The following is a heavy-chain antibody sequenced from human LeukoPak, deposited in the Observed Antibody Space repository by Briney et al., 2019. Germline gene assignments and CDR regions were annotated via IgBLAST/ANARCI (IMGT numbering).Heavy chain of an antibody. V-gene: IGHV4-34*01. CDR3: ARHNRSGYYGSGSYRYYYYYMDV. D-gene: IGHD3-10*01. CDR1: GGSFSGYY. Sequence: SETLSLTCAVYGGSFSGYYWSWIRQPPGKGLEWIGEINHSGSTNYNPSLKSRVTISVDTSKNQFSLKLSSVTAADTAVYYCARHNRSGYYGSGSYRYYYYYMDVWGKGTTVTISS. CDR2: INHSGST. J-gene: IGHJ6*03.